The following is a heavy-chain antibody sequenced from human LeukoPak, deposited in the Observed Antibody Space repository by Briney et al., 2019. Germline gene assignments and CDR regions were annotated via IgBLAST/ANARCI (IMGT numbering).Heavy chain of an antibody. Sequence: SETLSLTCTVSGGSISSSSYYWGWIRQPPGKGLEWIGSIYYSGSTYYNPSLKSRVTISVDTSKNQFSLKLSSVTAADTAVYYCARSGNSYGLLWSCYYDSSGYPDYWGQGTLVTVSS. CDR2: IYYSGST. J-gene: IGHJ4*02. CDR3: ARSGNSYGLLWSCYYDSSGYPDY. V-gene: IGHV4-39*07. CDR1: GGSISSSSYY. D-gene: IGHD3-22*01.